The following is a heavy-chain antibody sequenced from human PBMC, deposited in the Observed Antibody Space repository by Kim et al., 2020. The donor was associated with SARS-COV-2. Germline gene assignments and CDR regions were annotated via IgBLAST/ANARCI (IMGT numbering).Heavy chain of an antibody. CDR3: ARGPMTTVRYYFDY. V-gene: IGHV4-39*01. Sequence: KPSLKTRVTISVDTSKNQLSRKLSSVTAADTAVYYCARGPMTTVRYYFDYWGQGTLVTVSS. J-gene: IGHJ4*02. D-gene: IGHD4-17*01.